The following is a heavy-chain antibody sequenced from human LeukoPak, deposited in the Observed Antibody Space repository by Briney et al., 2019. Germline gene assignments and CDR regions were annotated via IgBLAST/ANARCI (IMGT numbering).Heavy chain of an antibody. CDR1: GGTFSSYA. V-gene: IGHV1-69*04. CDR3: ARGVAYQLLYYFDY. D-gene: IGHD2-2*01. CDR2: IIPILGIA. Sequence: SVKVSCKASGGTFSSYAISWVRQAPGQGLKWMGRIIPILGIANYAQKFQGRVTITTDESTSTAYMELSSLRSEDTAVYYCARGVAYQLLYYFDYWGQGTLVTVSS. J-gene: IGHJ4*02.